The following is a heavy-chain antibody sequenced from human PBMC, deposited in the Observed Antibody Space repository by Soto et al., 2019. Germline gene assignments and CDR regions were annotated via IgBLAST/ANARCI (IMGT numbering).Heavy chain of an antibody. D-gene: IGHD4-17*01. CDR3: ANALPDYVDYVYSKH. Sequence: EVQLLESGGGLVQPGGSLRLSCAASGFTFSSYAMSWVRQAPGKGLEWVSAISGSGGSTYYADSVKGQFTISGDNPKNTLYLQMNSLRAEDTAVYYSANALPDYVDYVYSKHWGQGTLVTVSS. J-gene: IGHJ1*01. CDR2: ISGSGGST. V-gene: IGHV3-23*01. CDR1: GFTFSSYA.